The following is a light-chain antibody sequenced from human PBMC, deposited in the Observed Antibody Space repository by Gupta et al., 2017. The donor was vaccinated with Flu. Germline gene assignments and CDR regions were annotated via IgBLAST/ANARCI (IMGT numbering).Light chain of an antibody. CDR1: ASDIGDSKH. CDR2: DVT. Sequence: QSALTQPRSVSGSPGQSVTISCTGTASDIGDSKHVSWYQQHPGKAPKLVIFDVTKRPSGVPDRFSGSKSGNTASLTISGLQAEDAGDYYCCSYAGSVFGGGTKLKVL. CDR3: CSYAGSV. V-gene: IGLV2-11*01. J-gene: IGLJ3*02.